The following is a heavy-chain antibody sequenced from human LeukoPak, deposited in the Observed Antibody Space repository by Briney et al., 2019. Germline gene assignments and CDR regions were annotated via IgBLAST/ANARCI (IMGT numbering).Heavy chain of an antibody. D-gene: IGHD2-2*01. J-gene: IGHJ4*02. CDR1: GFTFSSYG. CDR3: ARDLMAAMPGLDY. V-gene: IGHV3-33*01. CDR2: IWYDGSNK. Sequence: PGRSLRLSCAASGFTFSSYGMHWVRQALGKGLEWVAVIWYDGSNKYYADSVKGRFTISRDNSKNTLYLQMNGLRAEDTAVYYCARDLMAAMPGLDYWGQGTLVTVSS.